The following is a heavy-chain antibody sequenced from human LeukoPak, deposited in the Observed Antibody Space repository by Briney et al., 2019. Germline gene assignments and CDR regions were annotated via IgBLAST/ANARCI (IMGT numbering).Heavy chain of an antibody. CDR3: ARAAGDTYGYRYFFDY. V-gene: IGHV1-46*01. CDR2: INPNGGST. CDR1: GYTFTSYY. J-gene: IGHJ4*02. D-gene: IGHD5-18*01. Sequence: ASVKVSCKASGYTFTSYYIHWVRQAPGQGLEWMGLINPNGGSTTYAQQFQVRVTMTRDTSTSTVYMELSSLRSEDTAVYYCARAAGDTYGYRYFFDYWDPGTLLTVSS.